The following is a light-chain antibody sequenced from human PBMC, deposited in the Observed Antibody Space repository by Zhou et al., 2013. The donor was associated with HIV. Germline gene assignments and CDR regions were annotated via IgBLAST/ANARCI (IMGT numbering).Light chain of an antibody. J-gene: IGKJ4*01. CDR1: QSLLHSNGYTY. V-gene: IGKV2-28*01. CDR3: FQRLEFPLT. Sequence: DIVMTQSPLSLPVTPGEPASISCRSSQSLLHSNGYTYLDWYLQKPGQSPQLLIYLRSNRASGVPDRFSGSGSGTDFTLKINNMESEDIGVYYCFQRLEFPLTFGGGTKLDIK. CDR2: LRS.